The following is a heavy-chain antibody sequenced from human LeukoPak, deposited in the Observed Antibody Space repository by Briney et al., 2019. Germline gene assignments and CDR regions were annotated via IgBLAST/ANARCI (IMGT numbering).Heavy chain of an antibody. Sequence: GGSLRLSCAASGFTFGHYGMHWVRQAPGKGLAWVALLRVDGSHKYSADSVKGRFTFSRDNSKNTLYLQMNSLGAEDTAMYFCVFRGGRLDYYFDYWGQGTLVTVSS. D-gene: IGHD3-10*01. CDR2: LRVDGSHK. CDR1: GFTFGHYG. V-gene: IGHV3-30*02. J-gene: IGHJ4*02. CDR3: VFRGGRLDYYFDY.